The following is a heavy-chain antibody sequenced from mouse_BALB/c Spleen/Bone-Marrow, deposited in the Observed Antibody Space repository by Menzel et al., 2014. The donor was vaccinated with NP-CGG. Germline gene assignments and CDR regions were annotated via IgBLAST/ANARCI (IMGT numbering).Heavy chain of an antibody. CDR3: ARATTAGSAY. D-gene: IGHD1-2*01. J-gene: IGHJ3*01. Sequence: EVKLMESGPELVKPGASVKISCKASGYTFTDYNMHWVKQSHGESLEWIGYIYPYNGGTGYNQKFKSKATLTVDNSSSTAYMELRSLTSEDSAVYYCARATTAGSAYWGQGTLVTVSA. CDR2: IYPYNGGT. V-gene: IGHV1S29*02. CDR1: GYTFTDYN.